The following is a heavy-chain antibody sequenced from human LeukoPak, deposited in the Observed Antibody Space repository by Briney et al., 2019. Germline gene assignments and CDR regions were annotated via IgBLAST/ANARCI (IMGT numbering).Heavy chain of an antibody. Sequence: SETLSLTCTVSGGSISSYYWSWIRQPAGKGLEWIGRIYTSGGTNCNPSLKSRVTMSVDTSKNQFSLKLSSVTAADTAVYYCARLNLGQQLEYYFDYWGQGTLVTVSS. CDR3: ARLNLGQQLEYYFDY. J-gene: IGHJ4*02. CDR2: IYTSGGT. D-gene: IGHD6-13*01. CDR1: GGSISSYY. V-gene: IGHV4-4*07.